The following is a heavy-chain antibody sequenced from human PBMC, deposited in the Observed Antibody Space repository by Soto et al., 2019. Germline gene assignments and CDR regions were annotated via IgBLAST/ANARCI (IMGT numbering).Heavy chain of an antibody. Sequence: TLSLTCTVSGGSISSGGYYWSWIRQHPGKGLEWIGYIYYSGSTYYNPSLKSRVTISVDTSKNQFSLKLSSVTAADTAVYYCARGGWIHLKYNWFDPWGQGTLVTVYS. V-gene: IGHV4-31*03. CDR1: GGSISSGGYY. CDR2: IYYSGST. D-gene: IGHD5-18*01. J-gene: IGHJ5*02. CDR3: ARGGWIHLKYNWFDP.